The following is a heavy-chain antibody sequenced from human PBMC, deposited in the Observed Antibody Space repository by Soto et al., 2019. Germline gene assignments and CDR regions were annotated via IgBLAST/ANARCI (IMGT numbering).Heavy chain of an antibody. J-gene: IGHJ4*02. D-gene: IGHD3-9*01. CDR2: ISSSSSTI. V-gene: IGHV3-48*02. CDR1: GFTFSSYS. Sequence: LRLSCAASGFTFSSYSMNWVRQAPGKGLEWVSYISSSSSTIYYADSVKGRFTISRDNAKNSLYLQMNSLRDEDTAVYYCARGGDDDILTGYYAPFDYWGQGTLVTVSS. CDR3: ARGGDDDILTGYYAPFDY.